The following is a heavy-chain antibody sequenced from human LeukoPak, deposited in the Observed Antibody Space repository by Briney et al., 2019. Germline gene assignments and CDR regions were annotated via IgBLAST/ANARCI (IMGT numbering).Heavy chain of an antibody. CDR2: ISSSSSYI. D-gene: IGHD5-18*01. Sequence: GGSLRLSCAASGFTFRSYSMNWVRQAPGKGLEWVSSISSSSSYIYYADSVKGRFTISRDNAKNSLYLQMTSLRAEDTAVYYCASGGSYGYLDYWGQGTLVTVSS. V-gene: IGHV3-21*01. CDR1: GFTFRSYS. J-gene: IGHJ4*02. CDR3: ASGGSYGYLDY.